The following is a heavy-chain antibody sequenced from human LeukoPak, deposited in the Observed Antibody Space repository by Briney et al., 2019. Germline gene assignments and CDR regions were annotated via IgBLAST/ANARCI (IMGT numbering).Heavy chain of an antibody. CDR3: AKVDRSINPNAFDI. D-gene: IGHD3-10*01. CDR2: SSYDGSIE. J-gene: IGHJ3*02. CDR1: GFTFSKYS. V-gene: IGHV3-30*04. Sequence: GGSLRLSCTASGFTFSKYSMHWVRQAPGKGLEWVAVSSYDGSIEYYADSVKGRFTISRDNSKNTLYLQMNSLRAEDTAVYYCAKVDRSINPNAFDIWGQGTMVTVSS.